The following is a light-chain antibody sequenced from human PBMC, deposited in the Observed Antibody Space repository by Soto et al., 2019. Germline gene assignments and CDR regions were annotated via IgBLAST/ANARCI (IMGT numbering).Light chain of an antibody. CDR3: SSYAGSRPWPYV. CDR2: EGS. CDR1: SSDVGSYNL. J-gene: IGLJ1*01. Sequence: QSALTQPASVSGSPGQSITIPCTGTSSDVGSYNLVSWYQQHPGKAPKLMIYEGSKRPSGVSNRFSGSKSGITASLTISGLQAEDDADYYCSSYAGSRPWPYVFGTGTKVTVL. V-gene: IGLV2-23*01.